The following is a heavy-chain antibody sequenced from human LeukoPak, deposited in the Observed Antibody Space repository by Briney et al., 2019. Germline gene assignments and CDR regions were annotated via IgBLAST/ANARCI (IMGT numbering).Heavy chain of an antibody. J-gene: IGHJ4*02. V-gene: IGHV1-18*01. Sequence: ASVKVSCEASGYSFNSYGISWVRQTPGQGLEWMGWISVHNGNTNYAQKFQGRVIMTTDTSTSTAYMELRSLRSDDTAAYYCARDYYDILTGYYNFDYWGQGTLVAVSS. D-gene: IGHD3-9*01. CDR1: GYSFNSYG. CDR2: ISVHNGNT. CDR3: ARDYYDILTGYYNFDY.